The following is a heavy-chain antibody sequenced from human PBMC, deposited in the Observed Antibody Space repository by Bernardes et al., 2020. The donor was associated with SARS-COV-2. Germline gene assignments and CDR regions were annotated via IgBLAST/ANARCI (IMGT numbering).Heavy chain of an antibody. CDR2: INDSGRT. CDR3: ARIEGGYYYFYGMDV. J-gene: IGHJ6*02. Sequence: SETLSLTCGVFGESLTGFFWGWLRQIPGTGLQWIGEINDSGRTNYNPALGSRVIISGDTSKNQFSLTLHSVTAADTAIYYCARIEGGYYYFYGMDVWGQGTTVTVSS. D-gene: IGHD3-16*01. CDR1: GESLTGFF. V-gene: IGHV4-34*01.